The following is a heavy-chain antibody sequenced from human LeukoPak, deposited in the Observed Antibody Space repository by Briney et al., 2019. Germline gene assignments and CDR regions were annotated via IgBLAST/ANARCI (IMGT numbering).Heavy chain of an antibody. CDR1: GYTFTGYY. D-gene: IGHD3-3*01. J-gene: IGHJ6*04. V-gene: IGHV1-2*02. Sequence: ASVKVSCKASGYTFTGYYMHWVRQAPGQGLEWMGWINPNSGGTNYAQKFQGRVTMTRDTSISTAYMELSRLRSDDTAVYYCARVFKDYVFWSGYSPYYYYGMDVGGKGTTVTVSS. CDR3: ARVFKDYVFWSGYSPYYYYGMDV. CDR2: INPNSGGT.